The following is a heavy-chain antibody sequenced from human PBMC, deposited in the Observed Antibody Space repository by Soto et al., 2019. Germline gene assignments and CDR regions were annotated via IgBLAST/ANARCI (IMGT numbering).Heavy chain of an antibody. J-gene: IGHJ6*02. CDR2: IYHSGTF. CDR3: VRSVPAATWQYSGMDV. D-gene: IGHD2-2*01. V-gene: IGHV4-4*02. Sequence: SETLSLTCAVSGDSVSSSSCWSWVRQAPGKGLEWVGEIYHSGTFNYNPSLASRVSVSVDKSRNQLSLNLKSVTAADTAVYYCVRSVPAATWQYSGMDVWGQGTTVTVSS. CDR1: GDSVSSSSC.